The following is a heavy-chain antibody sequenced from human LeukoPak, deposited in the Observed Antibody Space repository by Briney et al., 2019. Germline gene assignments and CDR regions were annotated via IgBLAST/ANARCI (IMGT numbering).Heavy chain of an antibody. CDR2: IKQDGSEK. V-gene: IGHV3-7*01. J-gene: IGHJ4*02. CDR1: GFTFSSYW. Sequence: AGGSLRLSCAASGFTFSSYWMSWVRQAPGKGLEWVANIKQDGSEKYYVDSVKGRFTISRDNAKNSPYLQMNSLRAEDTAVYYCARVGVDDYGDYEYYFDYWGQGTLVTVSS. CDR3: ARVGVDDYGDYEYYFDY. D-gene: IGHD4-17*01.